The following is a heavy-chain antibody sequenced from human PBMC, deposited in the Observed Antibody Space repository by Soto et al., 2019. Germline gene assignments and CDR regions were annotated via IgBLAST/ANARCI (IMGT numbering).Heavy chain of an antibody. CDR1: GFTFETYA. CDR2: ISFDGTTT. J-gene: IGHJ6*02. V-gene: IGHV3-30-3*01. D-gene: IGHD1-26*01. Sequence: QVKLVESGGGVVQPGKSLRLSCEASGFTFETYAMHWVRQAPGKGLEWMAVISFDGTTTYYADSVKGRFTLSRDNSKNTIYLELNSLRREDAAVYYCARDQRYCTVVIVLRRFYGMDVWGQGTTVTVSS. CDR3: ARDQRYCTVVIVLRRFYGMDV.